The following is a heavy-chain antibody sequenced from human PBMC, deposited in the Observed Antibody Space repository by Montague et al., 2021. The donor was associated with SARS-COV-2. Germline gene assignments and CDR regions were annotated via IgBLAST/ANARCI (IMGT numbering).Heavy chain of an antibody. Sequence: TLSLTCAVSGGPISSGTYSWSWIRQPPGKGLEWIGYIYHSGDTYYNPSLKSRVTISVDRSKNQFSLRLSSVTAADTAVYYCARGGGYSDLHYSDYRGQGTLVTVSS. CDR3: ARGGGYSDLHYSDY. J-gene: IGHJ4*02. D-gene: IGHD4-17*01. CDR2: IYHSGDT. CDR1: GGPISSGTYS. V-gene: IGHV4-30-2*01.